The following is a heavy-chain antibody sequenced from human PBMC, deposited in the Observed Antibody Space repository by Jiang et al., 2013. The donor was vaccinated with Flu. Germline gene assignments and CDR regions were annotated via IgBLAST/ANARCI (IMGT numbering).Heavy chain of an antibody. Sequence: GESLKISCMGSGYNFHSYWISWVRQEPGKGPEWMGRIDPSDSETNYSPSFRGHITISADKSISTAFLQWNSLKASDTAIYYCARPLKDILVVGGYDAFDIWGQGTQVTVSS. V-gene: IGHV5-10-1*01. D-gene: IGHD2-15*01. J-gene: IGHJ3*02. CDR1: GYNFHSYW. CDR2: IDPSDSET. CDR3: ARPLKDILVVGGYDAFDI.